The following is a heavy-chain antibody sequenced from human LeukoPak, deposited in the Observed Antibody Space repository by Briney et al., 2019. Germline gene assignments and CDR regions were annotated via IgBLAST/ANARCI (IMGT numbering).Heavy chain of an antibody. V-gene: IGHV4-34*01. CDR2: VDHTGGT. CDR1: GGSFSDFY. Sequence: SETLSLTCAVCGGSFSDFYWSWIRQTPGKGLEGIGEVDHTGGTKYNSSLKSRVTISVDTSKNQFSLKLSSVTAADTAVYYCARGKYYCSGDSCSPPFDYWGRGALVTVSS. CDR3: ARGKYYCSGDSCSPPFDY. J-gene: IGHJ4*02. D-gene: IGHD2-15*01.